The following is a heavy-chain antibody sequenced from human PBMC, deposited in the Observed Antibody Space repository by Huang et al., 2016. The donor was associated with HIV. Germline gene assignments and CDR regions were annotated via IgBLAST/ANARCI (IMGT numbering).Heavy chain of an antibody. D-gene: IGHD6-6*01. CDR1: GYSFSSYW. J-gene: IGHJ4*02. V-gene: IGHV5-51*01. Sequence: VQLVQSGAEVKKPGESLKISCKGSGYSFSSYWIAWVRQMPGKGLEWMVIIFPDDSDTTYRPSFEGQVTISADKSIGTAYLQWSSLKASDTAMYYCARRFSSSSGYFDYWGQGSLVTVSS. CDR2: IFPDDSDT. CDR3: ARRFSSSSGYFDY.